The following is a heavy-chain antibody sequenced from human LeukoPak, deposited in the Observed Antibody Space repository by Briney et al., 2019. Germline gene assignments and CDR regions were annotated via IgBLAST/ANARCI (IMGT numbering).Heavy chain of an antibody. D-gene: IGHD6-19*01. CDR3: ARDLRPAEWLVDY. J-gene: IGHJ4*02. V-gene: IGHV3-23*01. Sequence: GGSLRLSCAASGFTFSTYAMSWVRQAPGKGLEWVSLISGSGGGTYYANSVKGRFTISRDNSKNTLYLQMNSLRAEDTAVYYCARDLRPAEWLVDYWGQGTLVTVSS. CDR1: GFTFSTYA. CDR2: ISGSGGGT.